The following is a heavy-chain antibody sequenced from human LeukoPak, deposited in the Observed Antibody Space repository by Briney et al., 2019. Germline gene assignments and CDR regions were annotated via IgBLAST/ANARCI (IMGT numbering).Heavy chain of an antibody. Sequence: SETLSLTCTVSGVSISSYYWSWIRQPPGKGLEWIGNIFYSGSTYYSPSLKSRVTISLDTSRNQFSLKLTSVTAADTAVYYCAKSNGYGLVDIWGQGTMVTVSS. D-gene: IGHD3-10*01. CDR3: AKSNGYGLVDI. CDR2: IFYSGST. J-gene: IGHJ3*02. CDR1: GVSISSYY. V-gene: IGHV4-59*12.